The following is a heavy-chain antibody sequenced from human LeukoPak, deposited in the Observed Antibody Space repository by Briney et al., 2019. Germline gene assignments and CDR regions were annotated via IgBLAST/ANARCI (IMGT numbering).Heavy chain of an antibody. CDR3: ARAKRSGFDY. V-gene: IGHV3-23*01. Sequence: PGGSLRLSCAASGFTFSNYAMSWVRQAPGKGLEWVSAISSSGGSTYYADSVKGRFTISRDNSKNTLYLQMNSLRAEDTAVYYCARAKRSGFDYWGQGTLVTVSS. CDR2: ISSSGGST. CDR1: GFTFSNYA. J-gene: IGHJ4*02.